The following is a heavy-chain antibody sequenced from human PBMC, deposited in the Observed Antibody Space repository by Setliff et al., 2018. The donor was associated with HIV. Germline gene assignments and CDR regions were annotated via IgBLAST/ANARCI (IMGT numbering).Heavy chain of an antibody. CDR1: GGPLSGHY. CDR2: TSHSGKT. V-gene: IGHV4-34*01. D-gene: IGHD2-2*01. Sequence: SETLSLTCAVYGGPLSGHYWSWVRQPPGQGLEWIGETSHSGKTNYNPSLKSRVTISVDTSKNQFSLKLTSVTAADTAVYYCVTSSSWSSRLNFWGPGMLVTVSS. CDR3: VTSSSWSSRLNF. J-gene: IGHJ4*02.